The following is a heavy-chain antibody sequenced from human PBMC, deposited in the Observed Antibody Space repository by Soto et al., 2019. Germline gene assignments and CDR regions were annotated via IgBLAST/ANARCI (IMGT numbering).Heavy chain of an antibody. CDR2: IGTAGDT. D-gene: IGHD3-3*01. V-gene: IGHV3-13*01. J-gene: IGHJ3*01. CDR1: GFTFSSFD. Sequence: SLRLSCAASGFTFSSFDMHWVRQPTGKGLEWVSAIGTAGDTYYPGSVKGRFTISRDNAKNSLYLQMNSLRAGDTAVYYCAREARVFGKAFDVWGQGTMVTVSS. CDR3: AREARVFGKAFDV.